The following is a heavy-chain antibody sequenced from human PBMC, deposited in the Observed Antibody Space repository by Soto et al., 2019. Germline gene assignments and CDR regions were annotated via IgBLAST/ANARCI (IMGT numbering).Heavy chain of an antibody. CDR1: GFTFNDYT. CDR3: AREGVAAAADY. Sequence: GGSLRLSCAASGFTFNDYTMHWVRQPPGKGLEWVASISQSGNDKNYVDSVKGRFTISRDNAKNLVYLQMNNLRVEDTAVYYCAREGVAAAADYCGQGTLVTVSS. J-gene: IGHJ4*02. D-gene: IGHD6-13*01. V-gene: IGHV3-7*04. CDR2: ISQSGNDK.